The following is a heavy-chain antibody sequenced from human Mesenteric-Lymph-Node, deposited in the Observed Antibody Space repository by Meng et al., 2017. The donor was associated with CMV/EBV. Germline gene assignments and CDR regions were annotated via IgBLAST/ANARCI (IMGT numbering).Heavy chain of an antibody. CDR2: IDTDGTST. D-gene: IGHD3-16*01. CDR3: VRGLDS. V-gene: IGHV3-74*01. CDR1: GFIFTTYW. Sequence: GGSLRLSCAASGFIFTTYWMHWVRQAPGKGLVWVSRIDTDGTSTNYADSLKGRFTVSRDNAKNTLYLQMNSLRVEDTAIYYCVRGLDSWGQGTLVTVSS. J-gene: IGHJ4*02.